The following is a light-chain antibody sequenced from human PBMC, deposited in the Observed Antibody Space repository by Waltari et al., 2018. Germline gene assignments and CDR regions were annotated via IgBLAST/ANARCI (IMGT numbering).Light chain of an antibody. CDR1: SSDVGSYNL. CDR3: CSHAGSSTL. CDR2: EGS. V-gene: IGLV2-23*01. J-gene: IGLJ2*01. Sequence: QSALTQPASVSGSPGQSITISCTGTSSDVGSYNLLSWYQQHPGKAPKLMIYEGSKRPSGVSNRFSGSKSGNTASLTISGLQAEDEADYYCCSHAGSSTLFGGGTKLTVL.